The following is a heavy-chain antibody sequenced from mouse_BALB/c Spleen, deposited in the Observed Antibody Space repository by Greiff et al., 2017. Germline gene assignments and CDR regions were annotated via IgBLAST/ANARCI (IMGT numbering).Heavy chain of an antibody. J-gene: IGHJ4*01. D-gene: IGHD4-1*01. Sequence: EVKLMESGGGLVQPGGSLKLSCAASGFDFSRYWMSWVRQAPGKGLEWIGEINPDSSTINYTPSLKDKFIISRDNAKNTLYLQMSKVRSEDTALYYCARRLTGTRAMDYWGQGTSVTVSS. CDR1: GFDFSRYW. CDR2: INPDSSTI. V-gene: IGHV4-1*02. CDR3: ARRLTGTRAMDY.